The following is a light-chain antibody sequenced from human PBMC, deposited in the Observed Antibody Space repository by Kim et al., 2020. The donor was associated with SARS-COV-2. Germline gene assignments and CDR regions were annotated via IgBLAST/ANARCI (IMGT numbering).Light chain of an antibody. Sequence: GQEVTISCSGSSSNIGTNYVYWYQHLPGTAPKLLIYSNDQRPSGVPDRFSGSKSGTSASLAIRGLRSEDDTDYYCAAWDASLSGWVFGGGTQLTVL. CDR3: AAWDASLSGWV. CDR2: SND. CDR1: SSNIGTNY. V-gene: IGLV1-47*02. J-gene: IGLJ3*02.